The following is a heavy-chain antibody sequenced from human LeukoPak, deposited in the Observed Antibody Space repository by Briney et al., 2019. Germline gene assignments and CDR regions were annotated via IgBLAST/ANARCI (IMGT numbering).Heavy chain of an antibody. CDR1: GASINNYY. D-gene: IGHD1-14*01. J-gene: IGHJ4*02. CDR3: ARIAPGMSFDY. V-gene: IGHV4-59*01. CDR2: IYYTGSA. Sequence: SETLSLTCTVSGASINNYYWTWIRQPPGKGLEWIGYIYYTGSANYNSSLQSRVTISVDTSNNHFSLKLNSVTAADTAVYYCARIAPGMSFDYWGQGTLVTVSS.